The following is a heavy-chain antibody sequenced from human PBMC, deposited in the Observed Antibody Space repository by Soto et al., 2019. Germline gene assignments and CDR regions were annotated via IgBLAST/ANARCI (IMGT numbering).Heavy chain of an antibody. D-gene: IGHD3-16*01. CDR1: GGSVSSFY. CDR3: ARDSMGDIH. J-gene: IGHJ4*02. CDR2: VYTTGD. Sequence: QVQLQESGPGLVKPSETLSLTCTVSGGSVSSFYWSWIRQSAGKGLEWIGRVYTTGDNYNPSLGGRVSMSIDTSKNQFSLKLTSVTSADTGVYYCARDSMGDIHWGQGTLVTVSS. V-gene: IGHV4-4*07.